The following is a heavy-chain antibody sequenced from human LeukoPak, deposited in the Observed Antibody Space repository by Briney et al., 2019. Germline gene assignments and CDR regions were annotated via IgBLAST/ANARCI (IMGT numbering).Heavy chain of an antibody. CDR3: ARHGGSGTYYNWFDP. D-gene: IGHD3-10*01. Sequence: PSETLSLTCTVSGGSINSYYWSWIRQPPRQELEWIGYIYYSGSTNYNPSLKSRVSISVDTSKNQFSLKLSSVTAADTAVYYCARHGGSGTYYNWFDPWGQGTLVTVSS. CDR2: IYYSGST. CDR1: GGSINSYY. V-gene: IGHV4-59*08. J-gene: IGHJ5*02.